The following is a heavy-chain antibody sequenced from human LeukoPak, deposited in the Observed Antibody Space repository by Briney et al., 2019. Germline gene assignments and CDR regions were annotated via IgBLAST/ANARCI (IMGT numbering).Heavy chain of an antibody. CDR2: IYYSGST. CDR3: ARQKLELRPEAVFDI. D-gene: IGHD1-7*01. J-gene: IGHJ3*02. CDR1: GGSISSSSYY. Sequence: SETLSLTCTVSGGSISSSSYYWGWIRQPPGKGLEWIGSIYYSGSTYYNPSLKSRVTISVDTSKNQFSLKLSSVTAADTAVYYCARQKLELRPEAVFDIWGQGTMVTVSS. V-gene: IGHV4-39*01.